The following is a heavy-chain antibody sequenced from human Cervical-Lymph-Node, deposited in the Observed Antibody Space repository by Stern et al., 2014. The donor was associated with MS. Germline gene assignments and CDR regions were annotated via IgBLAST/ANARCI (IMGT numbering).Heavy chain of an antibody. J-gene: IGHJ4*02. Sequence: VQLVESGPGLVQPSQTLSLTCTVSGGSISSGGSYWSWIRQHPGKGLEWIGFIFYSGSTYYNPSLKSRVTISVDTSKNQFSLKLSSVTAADTAVYYCARVSYYFWSGYYAFDYWGQGTLVTVSS. CDR1: GGSISSGGSY. CDR3: ARVSYYFWSGYYAFDY. D-gene: IGHD3-3*01. CDR2: IFYSGST. V-gene: IGHV4-31*03.